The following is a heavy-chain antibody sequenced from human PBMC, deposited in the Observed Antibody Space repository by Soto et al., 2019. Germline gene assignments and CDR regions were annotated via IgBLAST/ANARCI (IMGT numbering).Heavy chain of an antibody. CDR1: GFTFSSYA. CDR2: ISYDGSNK. J-gene: IGHJ6*02. CDR3: ARALTPRKGTDV. Sequence: PGGSLRLSCAASGFTFSSYAMHWVRQAPGKGLEWVAVISYDGSNKYYADSVKGRFTISRDNSKNTLYLQMNSLRAEDTAVYYCARALTPRKGTDVWGQGTTVTVSS. V-gene: IGHV3-30-3*01.